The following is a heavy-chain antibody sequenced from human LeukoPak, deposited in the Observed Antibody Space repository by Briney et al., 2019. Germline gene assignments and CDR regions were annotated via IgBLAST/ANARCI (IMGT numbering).Heavy chain of an antibody. CDR3: AKGPPEYYYGSGSSFFDY. CDR1: GFTFDDYG. V-gene: IGHV3-20*04. Sequence: GGSLRLSCAASGFTFDDYGMSWVRQAPGKGLEWVSGINWNGGSTGYADSVKGRFTISRDNAKNSLYLQMNSLRAEDTAIYYCAKGPPEYYYGSGSSFFDYWGQGTLVTVSS. D-gene: IGHD3-10*01. J-gene: IGHJ4*02. CDR2: INWNGGST.